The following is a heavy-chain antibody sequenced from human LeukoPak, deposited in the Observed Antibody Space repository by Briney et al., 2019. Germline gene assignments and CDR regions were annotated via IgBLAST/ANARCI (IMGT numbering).Heavy chain of an antibody. CDR1: GFTFSSYS. J-gene: IGHJ4*02. V-gene: IGHV3-21*01. CDR3: ARDLVMGATLGPFDY. D-gene: IGHD1-26*01. Sequence: PGGSLRLSCAAPGFTFSSYSMNWVRQAPGKGLEWVSSISSSSSYIYYADSVKGRFTISRGNAKNSLYLQMNSLRAEDTAVYYCARDLVMGATLGPFDYWGQGTLVTVSS. CDR2: ISSSSSYI.